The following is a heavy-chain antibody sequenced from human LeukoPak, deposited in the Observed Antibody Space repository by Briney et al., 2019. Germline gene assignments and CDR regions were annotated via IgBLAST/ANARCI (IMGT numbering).Heavy chain of an antibody. J-gene: IGHJ4*02. CDR3: AKAAPEGYCSSTSCYTPFDY. D-gene: IGHD2-2*02. V-gene: IGHV3-66*01. CDR2: IYSGGRT. CDR1: GFTVSSNY. Sequence: GGSLRLSCAASGFTVSSNYMSWVRQAPGKGLEWVSLIYSGGRTYYADSVKGRFTISRDNSKNTLYLQMNSLRAEDTAVYYCAKAAPEGYCSSTSCYTPFDYWGQGTLVTVSS.